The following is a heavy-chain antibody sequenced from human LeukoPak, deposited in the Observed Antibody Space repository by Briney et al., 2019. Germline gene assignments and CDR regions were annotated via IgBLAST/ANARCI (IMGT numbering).Heavy chain of an antibody. CDR1: GFTFSTYA. D-gene: IGHD7-27*01. Sequence: GGSLRLSCAASGFTFSTYAMSWVRQAPGKGLEWVSYISSSGSTIYYADSVKGRFTISRDNAKNSLYLQMNSLRGEDTAVYYCVRDPGEGFDYWGQGALVTVSS. CDR2: ISSSGSTI. CDR3: VRDPGEGFDY. V-gene: IGHV3-48*04. J-gene: IGHJ4*02.